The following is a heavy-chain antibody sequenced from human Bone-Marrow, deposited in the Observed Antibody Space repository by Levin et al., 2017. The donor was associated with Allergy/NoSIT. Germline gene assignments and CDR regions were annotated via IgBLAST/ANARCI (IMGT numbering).Heavy chain of an antibody. J-gene: IGHJ5*01. CDR3: VRGGGGAYQFDP. V-gene: IGHV4-4*07. CDR1: GGSISSYY. D-gene: IGHD1-26*01. CDR2: ILASGGT. Sequence: GSLRLSCTVSGGSISSYYWTWIRQPAGKGLEWIGRILASGGTNYNPSLKSRVTMSVDTSKDQFSLNLSSATAADTAVYYCVRGGGGAYQFDPWGQGTLVTVSS.